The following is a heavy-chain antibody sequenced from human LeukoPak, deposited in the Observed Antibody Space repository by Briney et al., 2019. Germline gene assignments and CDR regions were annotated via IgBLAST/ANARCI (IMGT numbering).Heavy chain of an antibody. Sequence: SETLSLTCTVSGGSISDYYWSWIRQPPGKGLEWIGYIYYSGSTNYNPSLKSRVTIPVDTSKNQFSLKLSSVTAADTAIYYCARTFSGSYYYYGMDVWGQGTTVTVSS. CDR3: ARTFSGSYYYYGMDV. CDR2: IYYSGST. D-gene: IGHD1-26*01. V-gene: IGHV4-59*01. CDR1: GGSISDYY. J-gene: IGHJ6*02.